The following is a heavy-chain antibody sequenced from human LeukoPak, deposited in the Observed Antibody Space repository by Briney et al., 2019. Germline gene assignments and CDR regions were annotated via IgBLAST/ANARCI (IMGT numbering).Heavy chain of an antibody. CDR2: ITSDGGTT. CDR1: GFTFSNYP. CDR3: AKGRYCSSTSCYLCMDV. V-gene: IGHV3-64*01. Sequence: GGSLRLSCAASGFTFSNYPMHWVRQAPGKGLEYVSAITSDGGTTYYANSVKGRFTISRDNSKNTLYLQMNSLRAEDTAVYYCAKGRYCSSTSCYLCMDVWGQGTTVTVSS. D-gene: IGHD2-2*01. J-gene: IGHJ6*02.